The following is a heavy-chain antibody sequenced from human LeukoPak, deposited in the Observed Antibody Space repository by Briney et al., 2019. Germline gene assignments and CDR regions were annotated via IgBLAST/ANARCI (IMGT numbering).Heavy chain of an antibody. CDR3: ARDSSVAGKFDY. D-gene: IGHD6-19*01. J-gene: IGHJ4*02. V-gene: IGHV1-69*04. Sequence: GASVKVSCKASGGTFSSYAIRWVRQAPGQGLEWMGRIIPILGIANYAQKFQGRVTITADKSTSTAYMELSSLRSEDTAVYYCARDSSVAGKFDYWGQGTLVTVSS. CDR2: IIPILGIA. CDR1: GGTFSSYA.